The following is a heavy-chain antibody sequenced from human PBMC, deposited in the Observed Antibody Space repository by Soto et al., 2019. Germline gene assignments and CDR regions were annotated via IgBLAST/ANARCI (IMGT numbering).Heavy chain of an antibody. CDR2: ISYSGSN. Sequence: QVQLQESGPGLVKPSQTLSLTCTVSGGSISSGDYYWSWIRQPPGKGLEWIGYISYSGSNYYNPSLQSRLTTSVDRCKNQFSQKLSSVTAADTAVYDCVRRMTTGTYFDYWGQGTLVTGSS. CDR3: VRRMTTGTYFDY. D-gene: IGHD4-17*01. V-gene: IGHV4-30-4*01. CDR1: GGSISSGDYY. J-gene: IGHJ4*02.